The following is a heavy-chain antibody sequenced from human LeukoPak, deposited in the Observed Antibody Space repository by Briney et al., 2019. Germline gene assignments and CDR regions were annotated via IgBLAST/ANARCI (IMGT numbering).Heavy chain of an antibody. V-gene: IGHV3-23*01. Sequence: GGSLRLSCAASEFTFSSYAMSWVRQAPGKGLEWVSTTSGSGVSTFYADSAKGRFTISRDNTKNTLYLQMNSLKTEDTAVYYCTSIVTDTGGNFGLDYWGQGTLVTVSS. D-gene: IGHD4-23*01. CDR1: EFTFSSYA. CDR2: TSGSGVST. J-gene: IGHJ4*02. CDR3: TSIVTDTGGNFGLDY.